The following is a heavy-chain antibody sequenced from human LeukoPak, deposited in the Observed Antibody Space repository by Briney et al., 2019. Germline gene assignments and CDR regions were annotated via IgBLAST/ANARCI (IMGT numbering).Heavy chain of an antibody. CDR1: GYSFSSYW. CDR2: IYPGDSDI. J-gene: IGHJ5*02. V-gene: IGHV5-51*01. Sequence: GESLKISCKDSGYSFSSYWIAWVRQMPGKGLEYIGIIYPGDSDIRYSPSFQGLVTISADKSISTAYLQWSSLKASDTAMYYCARQEYCSGGGCYTWFDPWGQGTLVTVSS. CDR3: ARQEYCSGGGCYTWFDP. D-gene: IGHD2-15*01.